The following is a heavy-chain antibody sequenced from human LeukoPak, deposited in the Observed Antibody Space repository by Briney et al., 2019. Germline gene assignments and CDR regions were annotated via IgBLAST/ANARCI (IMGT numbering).Heavy chain of an antibody. D-gene: IGHD5-24*01. CDR1: GGTFSSYA. CDR3: ARGVEMATIFDY. J-gene: IGHJ4*02. Sequence: EASVKVSCKASGGTFSSYAISWVRQAPGQGLEWMGGINPIFGTANYAQKFQGRVTITTDESTSTAYMELSSLRSEDTAVYYCARGVEMATIFDYWGQGTLVTVSS. CDR2: INPIFGTA. V-gene: IGHV1-69*05.